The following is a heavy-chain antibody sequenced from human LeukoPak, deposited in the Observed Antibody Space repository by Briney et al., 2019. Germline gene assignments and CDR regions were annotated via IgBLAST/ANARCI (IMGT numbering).Heavy chain of an antibody. CDR1: GFSFSRYS. D-gene: IGHD3-10*01. V-gene: IGHV3-48*04. J-gene: IGHJ6*02. CDR2: IGSITDGIT. Sequence: GGSLRLSCAASGFSFSRYSMNWVRQAPGKGLEWVSYIGSITDGITHYTESVKGRFTISRDNAKNSLYLQMNSLRAEDTAVYYCAIPPLTGTGSSRPLAGVDAWGQGTMVTVSS. CDR3: AIPPLTGTGSSRPLAGVDA.